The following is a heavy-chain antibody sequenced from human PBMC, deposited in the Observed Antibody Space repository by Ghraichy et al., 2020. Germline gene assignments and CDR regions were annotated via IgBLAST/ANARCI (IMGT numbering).Heavy chain of an antibody. CDR3: ARSRYCSSTSCYKGNYYGMDV. V-gene: IGHV1-2*06. J-gene: IGHJ6*02. CDR1: GYTFTGYY. D-gene: IGHD2-2*02. Sequence: ASVKVSCKASGYTFTGYYMHWVRQAPGQGLEWMGRINPNSGGTNYAQKFQGRVTMTRDTSISTAYMELSRLRSDDTAVYYCARSRYCSSTSCYKGNYYGMDVWGQGTTVTVSS. CDR2: INPNSGGT.